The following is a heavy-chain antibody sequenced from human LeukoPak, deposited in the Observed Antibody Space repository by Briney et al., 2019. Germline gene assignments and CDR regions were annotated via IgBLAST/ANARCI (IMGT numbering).Heavy chain of an antibody. J-gene: IGHJ3*02. CDR3: ARDLWVTTWAFDI. V-gene: IGHV1-3*01. CDR1: GYTFINYA. D-gene: IGHD4-17*01. CDR2: INVVNGNT. Sequence: ASVKVSCKASGYTFINYAINWGRQAPGQRPEWMGWINVVNGNTKYSQKFQGRVTITRDTSANTAYMELNSLRSEDTAVYYCARDLWVTTWAFDIWGQGTVVTVSS.